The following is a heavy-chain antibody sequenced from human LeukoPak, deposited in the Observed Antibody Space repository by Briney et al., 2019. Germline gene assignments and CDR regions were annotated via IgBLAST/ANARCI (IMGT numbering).Heavy chain of an antibody. CDR3: ARQRRGVWGSYRYTGDYFDY. D-gene: IGHD3-16*02. J-gene: IGHJ4*02. V-gene: IGHV4-39*01. CDR2: IYYSGST. CDR1: GGSISGSSYY. Sequence: SETLSLTCTVSGGSISGSSYYWGWIRQPPGKGLEWIGSIYYSGSTYYNPSLKSRVTISVDTSKNQFSLKLSSVTAADTAVYYCARQRRGVWGSYRYTGDYFDYWGQGTLVTVSS.